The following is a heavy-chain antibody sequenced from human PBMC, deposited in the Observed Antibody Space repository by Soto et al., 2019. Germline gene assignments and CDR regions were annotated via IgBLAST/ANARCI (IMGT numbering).Heavy chain of an antibody. CDR2: ISPILGAA. D-gene: IGHD3-10*01. J-gene: IGHJ4*02. Sequence: QVQLVQSGAEMKKPGSSVKVSCQSSGGTFNTYAMNWVRQAPGQGPEWMGDISPILGAANYAPKFQGRVTITADESTGTSYMQLSSLTSEDTALYFCAREVQVHTPAFVYWGQGTLVTVSS. CDR1: GGTFNTYA. CDR3: AREVQVHTPAFVY. V-gene: IGHV1-69*19.